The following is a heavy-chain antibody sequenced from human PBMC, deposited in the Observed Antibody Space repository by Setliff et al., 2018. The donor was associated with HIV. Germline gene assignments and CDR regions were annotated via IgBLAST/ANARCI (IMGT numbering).Heavy chain of an antibody. Sequence: SETLSLTCTVSGGSITSYYWSWIRQTPGKRLEHIGYIYYNGGTNYNPSLKSRVTISLDTSKNQFSLSLRSVTAADTAVYFCARERPQSHFFDYWGQGTLVTVSS. CDR1: GGSITSYY. J-gene: IGHJ4*02. D-gene: IGHD6-19*01. CDR2: IYYNGGT. CDR3: ARERPQSHFFDY. V-gene: IGHV4-59*01.